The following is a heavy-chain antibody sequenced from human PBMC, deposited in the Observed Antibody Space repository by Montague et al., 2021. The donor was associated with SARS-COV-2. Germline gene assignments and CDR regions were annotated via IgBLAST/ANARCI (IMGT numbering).Heavy chain of an antibody. J-gene: IGHJ5*01. CDR2: IFYNGST. D-gene: IGHD2-21*01. V-gene: IGHV4-59*01. CDR1: FGSISTNY. Sequence: SETLSLTCTVSFGSISTNYWSWIRQPPGKGLEWIGFIFYNGSTKXXPSLKRRVSISLDTSKNQFSLKLSSVTAADTAVYYCARQDAWAYCGDECYRGWFDSWGQGTLVTVSS. CDR3: ARQDAWAYCGDECYRGWFDS.